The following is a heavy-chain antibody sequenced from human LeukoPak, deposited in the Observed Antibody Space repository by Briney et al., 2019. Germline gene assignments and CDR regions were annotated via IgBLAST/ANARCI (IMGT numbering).Heavy chain of an antibody. CDR2: ITSSSTYT. CDR1: GFSFSSYN. D-gene: IGHD6-13*01. J-gene: IGHJ4*02. V-gene: IGHV3-21*01. Sequence: PGGSLRLSCAASGFSFSSYNMNWVRQTPGKGLEWVSSITSSSTYTFYADSVKGRFTISRDNARNSLYLQMNSLRAEDTAVYYCAYSSSWYRAMVFDYWGQGTLVTVSS. CDR3: AYSSSWYRAMVFDY.